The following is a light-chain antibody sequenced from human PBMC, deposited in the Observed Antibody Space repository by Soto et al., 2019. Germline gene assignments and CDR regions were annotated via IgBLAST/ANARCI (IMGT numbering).Light chain of an antibody. V-gene: IGKV3-15*01. CDR2: GAF. J-gene: IGKJ1*01. CDR1: QRVNSN. CDR3: QQYNNWPPWT. Sequence: ERVMTQAPATLSVSPGERATLSCRASQRVNSNLAWYQQKPGQAPRLLIYGAFTWATGIPARFSGSGSGTEFTLTISSLQSEDFAVYYCQQYNNWPPWTFGLGTKVDIK.